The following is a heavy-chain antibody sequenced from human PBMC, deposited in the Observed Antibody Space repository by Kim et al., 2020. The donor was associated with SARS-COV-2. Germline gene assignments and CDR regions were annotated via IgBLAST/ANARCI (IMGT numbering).Heavy chain of an antibody. J-gene: IGHJ4*02. CDR3: AKGAIAVAGVYFDY. V-gene: IGHV3-23*01. Sequence: ADSVKGRFTISRDNSKNTLYLQMNSLRAEDTAVYYCAKGAIAVAGVYFDYWGQGTLVTVSS. D-gene: IGHD6-19*01.